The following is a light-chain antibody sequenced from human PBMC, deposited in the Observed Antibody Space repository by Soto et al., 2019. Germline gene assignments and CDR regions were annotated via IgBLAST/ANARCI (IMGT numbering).Light chain of an antibody. CDR1: SSNVGTYNF. V-gene: IGLV2-11*01. CDR3: QSYDSNLSEV. Sequence: QSVLTQPRSVSGSPGQSVTISCTGTSSNVGTYNFVSWYRQYPGKAPRLIIYDVSKRPSGVPDRFSGSKSGNSASLAITGLQTEDEAVYYCQSYDSNLSEVFGPGTKVTVL. CDR2: DVS. J-gene: IGLJ1*01.